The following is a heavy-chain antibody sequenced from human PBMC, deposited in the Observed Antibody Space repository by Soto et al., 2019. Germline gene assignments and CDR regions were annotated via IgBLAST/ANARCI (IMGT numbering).Heavy chain of an antibody. CDR3: AKAPYSSSSRGVYFDQ. CDR2: ITSSSSNT. Sequence: RRLSCAAFVFAFSHYAMIWVRQAPGKGLEWIASITSSSSNTYYADSVKDRVTISRSNAKDSLYLRMNSLTDEDTAVYYCAKAPYSSSSRGVYFDQWGQGTRVTVSS. V-gene: IGHV3-48*02. CDR1: VFAFSHYA. D-gene: IGHD6-6*01. J-gene: IGHJ4*02.